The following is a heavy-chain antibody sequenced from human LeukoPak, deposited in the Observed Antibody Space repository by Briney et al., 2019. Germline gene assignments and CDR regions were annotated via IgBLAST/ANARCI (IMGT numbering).Heavy chain of an antibody. CDR1: GFTFSTFD. Sequence: GGSLRLSCAASGFTFSTFDMNWVRQAPGKGLEWVSYISSGSSTIYYADSVKGRFAISRDNAKNSLYLQMNSLRAEDTAVYYCARLRYYAMDVWGQGTTVIVSS. J-gene: IGHJ6*02. V-gene: IGHV3-48*01. CDR2: ISSGSSTI. CDR3: ARLRYYAMDV.